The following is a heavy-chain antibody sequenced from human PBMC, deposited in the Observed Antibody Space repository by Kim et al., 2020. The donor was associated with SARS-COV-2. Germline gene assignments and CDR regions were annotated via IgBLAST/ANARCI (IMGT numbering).Heavy chain of an antibody. Sequence: ASVKVSCKVSGYTLTEVSMHWVRQAPRKGLEWMGGFDPEDGETIYAQKFQGRVTMTEDTSTDTAYMELSSLRSEDTAVYYCVTDPRPMGAAIDYWGQGTLVTVSS. CDR3: VTDPRPMGAAIDY. J-gene: IGHJ4*02. D-gene: IGHD1-26*01. CDR2: FDPEDGET. CDR1: GYTLTEVS. V-gene: IGHV1-24*01.